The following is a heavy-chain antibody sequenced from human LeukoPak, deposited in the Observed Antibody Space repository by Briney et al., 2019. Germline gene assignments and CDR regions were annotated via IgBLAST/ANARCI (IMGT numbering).Heavy chain of an antibody. CDR2: INPNSGGT. J-gene: IGHJ4*02. V-gene: IGHV1-2*02. CDR3: ARCNSVSGSYDAHDH. D-gene: IGHD3-10*01. Sequence: GASVKVSCKASGYTFTAYYIHWVRQAPGQGLEWMGWINPNSGGTNYAQKFQGRDTMTRDTSVNTAYMDLSWLRSDDTAVYYCARCNSVSGSYDAHDHWGQGSLVTVSS. CDR1: GYTFTAYY.